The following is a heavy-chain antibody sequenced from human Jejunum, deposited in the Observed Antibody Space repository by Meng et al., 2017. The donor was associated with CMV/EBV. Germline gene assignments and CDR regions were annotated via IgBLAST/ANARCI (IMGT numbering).Heavy chain of an antibody. CDR3: ARDFSGSSYVVYYYYPMDV. V-gene: IGHV3-48*03. D-gene: IGHD1-26*01. CDR2: ISKSDSTT. CDR1: FSSYE. Sequence: FSSYEMNWVRQAPGKELEWVAYISKSDSTTHYADSVKGRFTISRDNAKNSLYLQMNSLRAEDTAVYYCARDFSGSSYVVYYYYPMDVWGQGTTVTVSS. J-gene: IGHJ6*02.